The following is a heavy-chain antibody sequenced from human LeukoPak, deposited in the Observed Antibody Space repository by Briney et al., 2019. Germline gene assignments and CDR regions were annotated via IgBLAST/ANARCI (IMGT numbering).Heavy chain of an antibody. CDR1: GFNVTSNY. Sequence: PGGSLRLSCAASGFNVTSNYISWVRQAPGKGLEWASVIYSDGTTYYADSVEGRFSISRDNSKNSLYLQMNSLRAEDTAVYYCARDHSWYYYGSGSYLWGQGTLVTVSS. J-gene: IGHJ4*02. CDR2: IYSDGTT. V-gene: IGHV3-53*01. D-gene: IGHD3-10*01. CDR3: ARDHSWYYYGSGSYL.